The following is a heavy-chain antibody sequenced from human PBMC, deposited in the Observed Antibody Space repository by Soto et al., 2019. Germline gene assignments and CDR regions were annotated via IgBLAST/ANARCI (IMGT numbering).Heavy chain of an antibody. CDR2: SYYSGST. CDR3: ARYTNPSGGKLDP. D-gene: IGHD2-15*01. V-gene: IGHV4-31*03. Sequence: QVQLQESGPGLVKPSQTLSLTCTVSGGSISSGGYYWSWSRQHPGTGLEGIGYSYYSGSTYYNPSLRSRVTISVDTSKNQFSLKLSSVTAADTAVYYCARYTNPSGGKLDPWGQGTLVTVSS. J-gene: IGHJ5*02. CDR1: GGSISSGGYY.